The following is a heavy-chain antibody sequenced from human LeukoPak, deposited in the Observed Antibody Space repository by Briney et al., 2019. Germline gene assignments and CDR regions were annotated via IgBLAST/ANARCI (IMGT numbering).Heavy chain of an antibody. CDR1: GFTFSSYA. V-gene: IGHV3-30*04. Sequence: PGRSLRLSCAASGFTFSSYAMHWVRQAPGKGLEWVAVISYDGSNKYYADSVKGRFTISRDNAKNTLYLQMNSLRDEDTAVYYCARDWFHAIDYWGQGTLVTVSS. CDR2: ISYDGSNK. CDR3: ARDWFHAIDY. J-gene: IGHJ4*02. D-gene: IGHD2/OR15-2a*01.